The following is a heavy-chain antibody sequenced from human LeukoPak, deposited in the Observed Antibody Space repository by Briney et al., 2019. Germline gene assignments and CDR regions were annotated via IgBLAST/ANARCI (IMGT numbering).Heavy chain of an antibody. D-gene: IGHD2-2*01. J-gene: IGHJ4*02. CDR3: ARERVLVPAAFFDY. CDR1: GFTVSSNY. V-gene: IGHV3-66*02. Sequence: GGSLRLSCAASGFTVSSNYMSWVRQAPGKGLEWVSVIYSGGSTYYADSVKGRFTISRDNSKNTLYLQMNSLRAEDTAVYYCARERVLVPAAFFDYWGQGTLVTVSS. CDR2: IYSGGST.